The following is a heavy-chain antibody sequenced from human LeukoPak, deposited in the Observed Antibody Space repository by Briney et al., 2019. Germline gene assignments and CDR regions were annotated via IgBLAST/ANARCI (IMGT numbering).Heavy chain of an antibody. CDR2: ITPNTGGT. D-gene: IGHD3-10*01. CDR1: GYTFTGYY. CDR3: ARDPAVYYGSDYYFDY. V-gene: IGHV1-2*02. Sequence: ASVKVSCKAPGYTFTGYYIHWVRQAPGQGLEWMGWITPNTGGTNYARRFQGRVTMTRDTSISTVYMDLSRLRSDDTAVYYCARDPAVYYGSDYYFDYWGQGTLVTVSS. J-gene: IGHJ4*02.